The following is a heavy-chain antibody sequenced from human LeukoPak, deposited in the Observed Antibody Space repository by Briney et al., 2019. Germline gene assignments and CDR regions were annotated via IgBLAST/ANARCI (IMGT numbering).Heavy chain of an antibody. D-gene: IGHD6-19*01. CDR1: GFTVSTNY. CDR3: ARELVAGGGRRGMDV. CDR2: IYSDGRT. Sequence: GGSLRLSCAASGFTVSTNYKSWVRRAPGKGLEWVSVIYSDGRTSYADSVRGRFTISRDNSKNTLYLQTSSLRAEDTAVYYCARELVAGGGRRGMDVWGQGTTVTVSS. J-gene: IGHJ6*02. V-gene: IGHV3-66*01.